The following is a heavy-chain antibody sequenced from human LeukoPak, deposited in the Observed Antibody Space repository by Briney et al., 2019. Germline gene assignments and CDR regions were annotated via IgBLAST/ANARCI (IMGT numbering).Heavy chain of an antibody. CDR2: ISAYNGNT. V-gene: IGHV1-18*01. D-gene: IGHD3-22*01. J-gene: IGHJ4*02. Sequence: ASVKVSCKASGYTFFSYGISWVRQAPGQGLEWMGWISAYNGNTNYAQKLQGRVTMTTDTSTSTAYMELRSLRSDDTAVYYCARDPTTYYYDSSGYYYDYWGQGTLVTVSS. CDR3: ARDPTTYYYDSSGYYYDY. CDR1: GYTFFSYG.